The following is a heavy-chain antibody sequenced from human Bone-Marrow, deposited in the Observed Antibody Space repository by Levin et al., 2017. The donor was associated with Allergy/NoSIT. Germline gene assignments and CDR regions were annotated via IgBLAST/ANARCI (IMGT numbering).Heavy chain of an antibody. J-gene: IGHJ4*02. CDR3: ARGSDYVDFVGYPYVDF. CDR2: VYHSGRP. CDR1: GASISGYY. Sequence: SETLSLTCTVSGASISGYYCIWIRQPPGKRMEFIGYVYHSGRPNYNPSLKSRVAMSVDSSKNQCSLSLTSLTAADTAVFYCARGSDYVDFVGYPYVDFWGRRDLVTVAS. V-gene: IGHV4-59*01. D-gene: IGHD4-17*01.